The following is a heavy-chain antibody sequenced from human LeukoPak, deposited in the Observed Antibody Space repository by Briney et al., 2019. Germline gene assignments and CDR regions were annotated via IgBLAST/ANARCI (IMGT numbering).Heavy chain of an antibody. Sequence: SQTLSLTCTVSSGSISNENYYWSWVRQPAAKGLEWIGQIYTSGTTNYNPSLKSRVTMSVDTSKNQFSLKLSSVTAADTAVYYCAREVGHYSSGWFSSEYYFDYWGQGTLVTVSS. D-gene: IGHD6-19*01. J-gene: IGHJ4*02. V-gene: IGHV4-61*09. CDR3: AREVGHYSSGWFSSEYYFDY. CDR1: SGSISNENYY. CDR2: IYTSGTT.